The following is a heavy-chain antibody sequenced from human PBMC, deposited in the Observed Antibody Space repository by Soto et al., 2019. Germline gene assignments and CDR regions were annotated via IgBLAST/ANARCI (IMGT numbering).Heavy chain of an antibody. J-gene: IGHJ5*02. CDR1: GFTFSSYA. D-gene: IGHD2-15*01. V-gene: IGHV3-30-3*01. CDR3: ARDVGIVVVSFPWFDP. Sequence: PGGSLRLSCASSGFTFSSYAMHWVRQAPGKGLEWVAVISYDGSNKYYADSVKGRFTISRDNSKNTLYLQMNSLRAEDTAVYYCARDVGIVVVSFPWFDPWGQGTLVTVSS. CDR2: ISYDGSNK.